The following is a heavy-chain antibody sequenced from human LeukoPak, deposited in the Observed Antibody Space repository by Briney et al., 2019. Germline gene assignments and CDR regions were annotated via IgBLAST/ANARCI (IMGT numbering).Heavy chain of an antibody. Sequence: GGSLRLSCAASGFTFSNARMSWVRQAPGKGLEWVGRIKSKTDGGTADYYAAPVKGRFTISRDDSKNTLYLQMSSLKTEDTAVYYCTTYYDGESTEYFQHWGQGTLVTVSS. CDR2: IKSKTDGGTA. J-gene: IGHJ1*01. CDR1: GFTFSNAR. CDR3: TTYYDGESTEYFQH. D-gene: IGHD3-10*01. V-gene: IGHV3-15*01.